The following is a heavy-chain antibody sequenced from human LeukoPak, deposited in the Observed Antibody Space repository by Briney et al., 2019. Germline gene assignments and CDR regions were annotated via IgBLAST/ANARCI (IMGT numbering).Heavy chain of an antibody. CDR3: ATMKAVRVNDFWSGYPDY. CDR1: GGSIRSTTHY. Sequence: SETLSLTCTVSGGSIRSTTHYWSWIRQPPGKGLEWIGYIYQTGSTNYNPSLRSRVTISVDTSKNQFSLRLSSVTAADTAVYYCATMKAVRVNDFWSGYPDYWGQGTLVTVSS. D-gene: IGHD3-3*01. J-gene: IGHJ4*02. V-gene: IGHV4-61*01. CDR2: IYQTGST.